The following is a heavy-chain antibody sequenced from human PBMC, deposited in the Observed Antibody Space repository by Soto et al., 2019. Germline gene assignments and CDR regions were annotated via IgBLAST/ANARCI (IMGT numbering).Heavy chain of an antibody. Sequence: PSETLSLTCTVSGGSISSYYWSWIRQPPGKGLEWIGYIYYSGSTNYNPSLKSRVTISVDTSKNQFSLKLSSVTAADTAVYYCARHHWSGYYTGIYYYYYYMDVWGKGTTVTVSS. CDR3: ARHHWSGYYTGIYYYYYYMDV. J-gene: IGHJ6*03. V-gene: IGHV4-59*08. CDR1: GGSISSYY. D-gene: IGHD3-3*01. CDR2: IYYSGST.